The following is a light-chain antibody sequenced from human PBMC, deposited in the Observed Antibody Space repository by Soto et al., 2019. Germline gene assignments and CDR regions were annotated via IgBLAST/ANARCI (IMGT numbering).Light chain of an antibody. CDR1: QSVRSSY. J-gene: IGKJ2*01. CDR3: QQYGSSPPYT. V-gene: IGKV3-20*01. CDR2: GAS. Sequence: EIVLTQSPGTLSLSPGERATLSCRASQSVRSSYLAWYQQKAGQAPRLLIYGASSRVIGIPDRFSGSGSGTYFTLTISRLEPEDFAVYYCQQYGSSPPYTFGQGTKLEIK.